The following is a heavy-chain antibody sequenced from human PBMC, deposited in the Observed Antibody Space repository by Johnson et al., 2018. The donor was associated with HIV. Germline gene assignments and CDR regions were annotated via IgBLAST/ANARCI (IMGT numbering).Heavy chain of an antibody. V-gene: IGHV3-30*04. CDR3: VREGAPSGRDFGAFDI. Sequence: QVQLVESGGGVVQPGRSLRLSCAASGFTFRSYAMHWVRQTPAKGLEWMAIISSDESYKHYGDAVKGRFTVSKDSSKSTLFLQMNSLRPDDTAVYYCVREGAPSGRDFGAFDIWGQGTVVTVSS. D-gene: IGHD1-26*01. CDR2: ISSDESYK. J-gene: IGHJ3*02. CDR1: GFTFRSYA.